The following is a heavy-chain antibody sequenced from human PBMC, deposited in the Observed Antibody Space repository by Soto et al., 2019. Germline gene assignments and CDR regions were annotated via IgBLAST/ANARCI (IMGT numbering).Heavy chain of an antibody. CDR2: IHPKTAAT. Sequence: ASVKVSCKASGYTFSVYHMHWVRQAPGQGLEWMGWIHPKTAATNYAKKFQGRVSVTWDTSSTTAYMELTSLRPDDTAVYYCARIKWGLNYYNGMDVWGQGTTVTVSS. CDR1: GYTFSVYH. J-gene: IGHJ6*02. CDR3: ARIKWGLNYYNGMDV. V-gene: IGHV1-2*02. D-gene: IGHD1-26*01.